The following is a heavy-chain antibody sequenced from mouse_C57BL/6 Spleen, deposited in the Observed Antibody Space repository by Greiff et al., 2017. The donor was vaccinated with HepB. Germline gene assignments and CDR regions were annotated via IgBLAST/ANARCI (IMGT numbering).Heavy chain of an antibody. D-gene: IGHD3-2*02. V-gene: IGHV1-69*01. Sequence: QVQLQQPGAELVMPGASVKLSCKASGYTFTSYWMHWVKQRPGQGLEWIGEIDPSDSYTNYNQKFKGKSTLTVDKSSSTAYMQLSSLTSEDSAVYYCAREWKTAQAHWYFDVWGTGTTVTVSS. CDR3: AREWKTAQAHWYFDV. CDR2: IDPSDSYT. J-gene: IGHJ1*03. CDR1: GYTFTSYW.